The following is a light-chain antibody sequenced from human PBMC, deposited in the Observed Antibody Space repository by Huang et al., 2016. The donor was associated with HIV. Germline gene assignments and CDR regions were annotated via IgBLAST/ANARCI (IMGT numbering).Light chain of an antibody. V-gene: IGKV1-17*03. CDR3: LQHNSYPYT. CDR2: GAS. J-gene: IGKJ2*01. CDR1: QDISNA. Sequence: DIQMTQSPSSMSASVGDRVTITCRASQDISNALVWFQQKPGKAPTRLIYGASTLQGGVPSRCSGSGSGTEFTLTITGLQPEDFVTYYCLQHNSYPYTFGRGTDLEIK.